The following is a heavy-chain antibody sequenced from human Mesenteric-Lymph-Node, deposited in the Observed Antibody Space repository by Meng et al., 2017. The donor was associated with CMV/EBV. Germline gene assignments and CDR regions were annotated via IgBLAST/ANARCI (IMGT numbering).Heavy chain of an antibody. V-gene: IGHV3-30*02. CDR1: GFSFSNYG. CDR3: ARDYDFWSGYLGGFDY. Sequence: GESLKISCAASGFSFSNYGIHWVRQAPGKGLEWLAFIRYDGSNKYYADSVKGRFTFSRDNSKNTLYLQMNSLRAEDTAVYYCARDYDFWSGYLGGFDYWGQGTLVTVSS. D-gene: IGHD3-3*01. CDR2: IRYDGSNK. J-gene: IGHJ4*02.